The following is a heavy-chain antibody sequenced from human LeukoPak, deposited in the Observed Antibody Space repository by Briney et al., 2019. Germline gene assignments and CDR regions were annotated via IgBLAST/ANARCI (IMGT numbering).Heavy chain of an antibody. CDR1: GFTFSSYS. CDR2: ISSSSSTI. V-gene: IGHV3-48*01. Sequence: GGSLRLSCAASGFTFSSYSMNWVRQAPGKGLEWVSYISSSSSTIYYADSVKGRFTISRDNAKNSLYLQMNSLRAEDTAVYYCARDDYCGGDRYRYFDLWGRGTLVTVSS. D-gene: IGHD2-21*02. J-gene: IGHJ2*01. CDR3: ARDDYCGGDRYRYFDL.